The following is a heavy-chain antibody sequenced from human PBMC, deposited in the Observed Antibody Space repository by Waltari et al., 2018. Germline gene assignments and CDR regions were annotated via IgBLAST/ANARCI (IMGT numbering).Heavy chain of an antibody. V-gene: IGHV3-30*18. CDR3: AKADGNPWNFEYYGMDV. J-gene: IGHJ6*02. CDR2: ISHEGRKE. CDR1: GFMFLGFV. Sequence: QVHLMASGGGVVQPGRSLRLSCAASGFMFLGFVMLWVRQAPGKGLEWVAVISHEGRKEYYGDAVKGRFNISRDNSKNIVYLQMNSLRGDDTAVYHCAKADGNPWNFEYYGMDVWGPGTTVTVSS. D-gene: IGHD3-16*01.